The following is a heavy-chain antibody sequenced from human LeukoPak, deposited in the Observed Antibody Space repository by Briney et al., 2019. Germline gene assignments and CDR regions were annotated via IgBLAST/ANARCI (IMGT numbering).Heavy chain of an antibody. CDR3: ARALDSLPAGY. Sequence: GGSLRLSCAASGFTFSAYGMHWVRQAPGKGLEWVAVISYDGSNKYYADSVKGRFIISRDNSKNTLYLQMNSLRAEDTAVYYCARALDSLPAGYWGQGTLVTASP. CDR1: GFTFSAYG. V-gene: IGHV3-30*03. J-gene: IGHJ4*02. D-gene: IGHD6-25*01. CDR2: ISYDGSNK.